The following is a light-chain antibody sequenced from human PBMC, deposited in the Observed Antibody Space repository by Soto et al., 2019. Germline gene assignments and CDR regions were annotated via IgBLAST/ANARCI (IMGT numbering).Light chain of an antibody. Sequence: DIQMTQNHSTLSASVGDSVTITCRASQSINNWLAWYQQKPGKAPKILIYDASSLTSGVPSRFRGSGTGTERTLTISRLQPDDFATYYCQQYNTYPWTFGQGTKVDI. CDR1: QSINNW. J-gene: IGKJ1*01. V-gene: IGKV1-5*01. CDR3: QQYNTYPWT. CDR2: DAS.